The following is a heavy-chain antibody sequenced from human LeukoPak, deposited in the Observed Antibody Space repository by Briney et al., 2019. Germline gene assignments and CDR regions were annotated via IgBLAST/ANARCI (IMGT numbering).Heavy chain of an antibody. J-gene: IGHJ5*02. Sequence: GGSLRLSCAASGFTFSSYAMSWVRQAPGKGLEWVSAISGSGGSTYYADSVKGRFTISRDNAKNSLYLQMNSLRAEDTAVYYCARDRRYYDFSGPNWFDPWGQGTLVTVSS. CDR1: GFTFSSYA. V-gene: IGHV3-23*01. CDR3: ARDRRYYDFSGPNWFDP. CDR2: ISGSGGST. D-gene: IGHD3-3*01.